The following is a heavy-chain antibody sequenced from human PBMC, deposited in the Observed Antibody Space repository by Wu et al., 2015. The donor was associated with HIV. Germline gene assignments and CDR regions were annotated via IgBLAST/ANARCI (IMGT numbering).Heavy chain of an antibody. D-gene: IGHD6-19*01. CDR2: INPGNGSP. J-gene: IGHJ4*02. CDR1: GFTITSYG. Sequence: QVQLVQSWAEVRKSGASVKVSCSFSGFTITSYGIHWVQQSPGQGLEWMGWINPGNGSPSYAKKFQGRFTMTRDMSTTTAYTDLSSLTSEDMAVYYYARDVRNSIAVAGPFDYWGQGTLVTVSS. CDR3: ARDVRNSIAVAGPFDY. V-gene: IGHV1-38-4*01.